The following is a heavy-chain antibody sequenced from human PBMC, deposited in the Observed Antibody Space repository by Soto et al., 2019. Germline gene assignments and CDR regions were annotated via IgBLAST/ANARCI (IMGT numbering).Heavy chain of an antibody. CDR1: GGAISSGGYS. D-gene: IGHD5-12*01. V-gene: IGHV4-30-2*01. CDR2: IYHSEST. Sequence: QLQLQESGSGLVKPSQTLSLTCAVSGGAISSGGYSWSWIRQTPGKGLEWIGYIYHSESTYYNPSLKSRVTISVDRSKNQFSLKLSSVTAADTAVYYCAAGGGLPRYYWGQGTLVTVSS. CDR3: AAGGGLPRYY. J-gene: IGHJ4*02.